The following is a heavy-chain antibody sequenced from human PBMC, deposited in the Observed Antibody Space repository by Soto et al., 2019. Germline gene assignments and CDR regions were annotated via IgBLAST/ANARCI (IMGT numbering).Heavy chain of an antibody. D-gene: IGHD6-13*01. CDR2: ISSSSSTI. Sequence: GGSLRLSCAASGFTFSSYSMNWVRQAPGKGLEWVSYISSSSSTIYYADSVKGRFTISRDNAKNSLYLQMNSLRAEGTAVYYSAREYSSSWYEGAFDIWGQGKMVTVSS. J-gene: IGHJ3*02. CDR1: GFTFSSYS. V-gene: IGHV3-48*01. CDR3: AREYSSSWYEGAFDI.